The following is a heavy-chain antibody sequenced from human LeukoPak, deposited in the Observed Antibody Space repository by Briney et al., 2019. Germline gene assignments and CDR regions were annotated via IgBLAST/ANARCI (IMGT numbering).Heavy chain of an antibody. V-gene: IGHV1-69*13. J-gene: IGHJ3*02. CDR1: GVTFSSYA. CDR3: ARDRFEDTAMVTRAFDI. D-gene: IGHD5-18*01. Sequence: SVKVSCKASGVTFSSYAISWVRQAPGQGLEWMGGIIPIFGTANYAQRFQGRVTITADESTSTAYMELSSLRSEDTAVYYCARDRFEDTAMVTRAFDIWGQGTMVTVSS. CDR2: IIPIFGTA.